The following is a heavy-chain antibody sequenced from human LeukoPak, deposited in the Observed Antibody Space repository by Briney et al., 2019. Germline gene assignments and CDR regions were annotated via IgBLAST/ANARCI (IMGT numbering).Heavy chain of an antibody. CDR1: GFTFSSYE. CDR2: ISSSGSTI. Sequence: GGSLRLSCAASGFTFSSYEMNWVRQASGKGLEWVSYISSSGSTIYYADSVKGRFTISRDNAKNSLYLQMNSLRAEDTAVYYCAELGIAMIGGVWGKGTTVTISS. CDR3: AELGIAMIGGV. D-gene: IGHD3-10*02. V-gene: IGHV3-48*03. J-gene: IGHJ6*04.